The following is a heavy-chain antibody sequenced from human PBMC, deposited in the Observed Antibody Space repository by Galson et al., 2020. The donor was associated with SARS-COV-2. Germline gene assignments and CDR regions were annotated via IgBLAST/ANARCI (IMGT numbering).Heavy chain of an antibody. J-gene: IGHJ6*02. CDR2: ISAYNGNT. D-gene: IGHD2-2*01. CDR1: GYTFTSYG. Sequence: ASVKVSCKASGYTFTSYGISWVRQAPGQGLEWMGWISAYNGNTNYAQKLQGRVTMTTDTSTSTAYMELRSLRSDDTAVYYCARSCSSTSCYLLYYYYYYGMDVWGQGTTVTVSS. V-gene: IGHV1-18*01. CDR3: ARSCSSTSCYLLYYYYYYGMDV.